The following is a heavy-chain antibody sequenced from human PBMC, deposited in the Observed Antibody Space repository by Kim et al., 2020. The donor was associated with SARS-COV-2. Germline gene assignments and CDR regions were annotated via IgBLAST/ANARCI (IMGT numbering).Heavy chain of an antibody. Sequence: GGSLRLSCAASGFTFSSYAMSWVRQAPGKGLEWVSAISGSGGSTYYADSVKGRFTISRDNSKNTLYLQMNSLRAEDTAVYYCAKDWLYIVVVPALDDWFDPWGQGTLVTVSS. J-gene: IGHJ5*02. CDR1: GFTFSSYA. V-gene: IGHV3-23*01. D-gene: IGHD2-2*01. CDR3: AKDWLYIVVVPALDDWFDP. CDR2: ISGSGGST.